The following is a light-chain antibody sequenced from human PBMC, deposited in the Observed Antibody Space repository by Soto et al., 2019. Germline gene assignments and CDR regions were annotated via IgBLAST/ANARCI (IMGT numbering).Light chain of an antibody. CDR2: EVI. J-gene: IGLJ1*01. Sequence: SVLTQPASVSASPGQSITISCTGTSSDIGDYDYVSWYQQHPGKAPKLIIYEVINRPSGVSDRFSGSKSGNTASLTISGLQSEDEADYYCTSYTTINTYIFGTGTKVTV. CDR3: TSYTTINTYI. V-gene: IGLV2-14*01. CDR1: SSDIGDYDY.